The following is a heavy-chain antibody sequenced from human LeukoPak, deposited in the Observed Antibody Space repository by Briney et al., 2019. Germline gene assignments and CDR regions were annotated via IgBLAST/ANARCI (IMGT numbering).Heavy chain of an antibody. CDR3: ATSPPGGSYLDY. V-gene: IGHV4-59*01. CDR2: IYYSGST. J-gene: IGHJ4*02. CDR1: GDSISSYY. D-gene: IGHD1-26*01. Sequence: SGTPSLTCTVSGDSISSYYWSWIRQPPGEGLEWIGYIYYSGSTNYNPSLKSRVTISVDTSKNQFSLKLSSVTAADTAVYYCATSPPGGSYLDYWGQGTLVTVSS.